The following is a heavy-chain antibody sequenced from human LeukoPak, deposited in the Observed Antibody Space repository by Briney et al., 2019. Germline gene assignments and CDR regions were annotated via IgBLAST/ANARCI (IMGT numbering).Heavy chain of an antibody. CDR1: GDSVSSNNGA. CDR3: ARDVGTTGWHTYDF. V-gene: IGHV6-1*01. CDR2: TYYRSKWYN. Sequence: SQTLSLTCAISGDSVSSNNGAWNWIRQSPSRGLEWLGRTYYRSKWYNDYAGSLVSRITISPDTSKNQFSLQVYSVTPEDTAVYYCARDVGTTGWHTYDFWGQGTLVTVSS. D-gene: IGHD3-9*01. J-gene: IGHJ4*02.